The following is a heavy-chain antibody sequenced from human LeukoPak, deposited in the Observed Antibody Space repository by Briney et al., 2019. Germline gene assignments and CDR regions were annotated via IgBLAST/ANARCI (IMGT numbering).Heavy chain of an antibody. J-gene: IGHJ4*02. V-gene: IGHV3-30*02. Sequence: PGGSLRLSCAASGFTFSNYGMHWVRQAPGKGLEWVAFIRFDGSNKYYADSVKGRFTISRDNSKNTLYLQMNSLRAEDTAVYYCAKVGFGGVIVPFDYWGQGTLVTVSS. D-gene: IGHD3-16*02. CDR2: IRFDGSNK. CDR1: GFTFSNYG. CDR3: AKVGFGGVIVPFDY.